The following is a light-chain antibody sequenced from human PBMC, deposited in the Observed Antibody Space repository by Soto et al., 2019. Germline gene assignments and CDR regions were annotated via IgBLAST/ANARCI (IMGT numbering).Light chain of an antibody. CDR1: QSVNSNY. CDR3: QQYSSSPPEFT. CDR2: GAS. J-gene: IGKJ3*01. Sequence: EIVLTQSPGTLSVSPGERVTLSCRASQSVNSNYLAWYQQRPGQAPRLLIFGASYRATGIPDRFSGSGSGTDFPLTISRLEPEDFAVYYCQQYSSSPPEFTFGPGTRVD. V-gene: IGKV3-20*01.